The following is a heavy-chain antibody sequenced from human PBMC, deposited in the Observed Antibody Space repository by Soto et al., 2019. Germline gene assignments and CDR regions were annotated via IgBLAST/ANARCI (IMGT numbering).Heavy chain of an antibody. Sequence: ASVKVSCKASGYTFSDFDINWLRQASGQGPEWMGWMNAKSGDTFFPQRFQGKFNMTWDTSLSTAYMEVGSLTSDDTAIYYCAEMHATRLLSYFALDLWGRGTAVTVSS. CDR1: GYTFSDFD. V-gene: IGHV1-8*01. D-gene: IGHD3-16*01. CDR3: AEMHATRLLSYFALDL. CDR2: MNAKSGDT. J-gene: IGHJ6*02.